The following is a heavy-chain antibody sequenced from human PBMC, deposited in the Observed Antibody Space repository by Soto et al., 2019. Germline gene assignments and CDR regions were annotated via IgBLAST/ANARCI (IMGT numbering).Heavy chain of an antibody. V-gene: IGHV3-9*01. Sequence: PGGSLRLSCAASGFTFDDYAMHWVRQAPGKGLEWVSGISWNSGSIGYADSVKGRFTISRDNAKNSLYVQLNSLRVEDTAVYYCARGGIGYCTGGTCLYTAFDIWGQGSMVTVSS. CDR2: ISWNSGSI. CDR1: GFTFDDYA. J-gene: IGHJ3*02. CDR3: ARGGIGYCTGGTCLYTAFDI. D-gene: IGHD2-8*02.